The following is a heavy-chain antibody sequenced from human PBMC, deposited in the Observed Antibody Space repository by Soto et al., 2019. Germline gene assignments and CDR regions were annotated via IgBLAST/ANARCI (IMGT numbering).Heavy chain of an antibody. Sequence: QVQLQESGPGLVKPSGTLSLTCAVSGGSISSSNWWSWVRQPPGKGLEWIGEIYHSGSTNYNPSLKSRVTISVDKSKNQFSLKLSSVTAAATDVYSCARVGAVAGLSYYFDYWGQGTLVTVSS. J-gene: IGHJ4*02. V-gene: IGHV4-4*02. CDR1: GGSISSSNW. D-gene: IGHD6-19*01. CDR2: IYHSGST. CDR3: ARVGAVAGLSYYFDY.